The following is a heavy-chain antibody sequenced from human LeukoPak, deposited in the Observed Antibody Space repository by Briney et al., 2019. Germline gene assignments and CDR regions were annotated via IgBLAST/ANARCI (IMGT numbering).Heavy chain of an antibody. J-gene: IGHJ4*02. Sequence: PSETLSLTCTVSGGSVSSDRYYWSWIRQPPGKGLEWIGYIHYSGSTNYNPSLKSRVTISVDTSKNQFSLKLSSVTAADTAVYYCARDISGSYFGHWGQGTLVTVSS. CDR2: IHYSGST. CDR1: GGSVSSDRYY. V-gene: IGHV4-61*01. D-gene: IGHD1-26*01. CDR3: ARDISGSYFGH.